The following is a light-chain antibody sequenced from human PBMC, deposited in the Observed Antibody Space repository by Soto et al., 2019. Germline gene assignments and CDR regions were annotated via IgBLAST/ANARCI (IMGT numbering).Light chain of an antibody. V-gene: IGLV1-40*01. Sequence: SVLTQPPSVSGAPGQRVTISCTGSSSNIGAGYDVPWYQQLPGTAPKLLIYGNSNRPSGVPDRFSGSKSGTSASLPITGLQAEDEADDYCQSYDSSLSALFGGGTKLTVL. CDR3: QSYDSSLSAL. CDR1: SSNIGAGYD. CDR2: GNS. J-gene: IGLJ3*02.